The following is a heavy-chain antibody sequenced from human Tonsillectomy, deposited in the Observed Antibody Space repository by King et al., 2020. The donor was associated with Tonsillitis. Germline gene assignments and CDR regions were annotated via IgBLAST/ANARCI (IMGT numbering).Heavy chain of an antibody. Sequence: VQLQQWGAGLLKPSETLSLTCAVYGGSFSGYYWSWIRQPPGKGLEWIGEINHSGSTNYNPSLKSRVTVSVDPAKNQFSLKVSDVTAADTAVYYWSRGRFDYWGQGTLVTVSS. J-gene: IGHJ4*02. CDR3: SRGRFDY. CDR1: GGSFSGYY. V-gene: IGHV4-34*01. CDR2: INHSGST.